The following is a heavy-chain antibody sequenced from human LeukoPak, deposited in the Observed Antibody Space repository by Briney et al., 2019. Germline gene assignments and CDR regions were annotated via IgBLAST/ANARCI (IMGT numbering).Heavy chain of an antibody. Sequence: GGSPRLSRAASGFTFSSYAMSWVRQAPGEGLQWVSGISSSGSSTYSADSVRGRSTISRDNSKNTLYLQMNSLRAEDTAVYYCAKQGGSSSWYEFDYWSQGTLVTVSS. CDR3: AKQGGSSSWYEFDY. V-gene: IGHV3-23*01. CDR1: GFTFSSYA. D-gene: IGHD6-13*01. J-gene: IGHJ4*02. CDR2: ISSSGSST.